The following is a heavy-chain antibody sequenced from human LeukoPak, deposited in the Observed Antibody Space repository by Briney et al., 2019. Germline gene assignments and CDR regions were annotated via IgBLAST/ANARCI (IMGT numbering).Heavy chain of an antibody. CDR2: ISSSGSTI. V-gene: IGHV3-48*03. CDR1: GFTFSSYE. D-gene: IGHD5-12*01. CDR3: ARDLTATDIVATIMYY. Sequence: GGSLRLSCAASGFTFSSYEMNWVRQAPGKGLEWVSYISSSGSTIYYADSVKGRFTISRDNAKNSLYLQMNSLRAEDTAVYYCARDLTATDIVATIMYYWGQGTLVTVSS. J-gene: IGHJ4*02.